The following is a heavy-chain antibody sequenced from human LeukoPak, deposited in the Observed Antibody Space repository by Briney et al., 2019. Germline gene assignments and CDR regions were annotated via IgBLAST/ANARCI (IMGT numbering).Heavy chain of an antibody. CDR3: ARDDTDY. Sequence: GGSLRLSCAASGFTFSSYSMNWVRQAPGKGLEWVSYISSSSSTIYYADSVKGRFTISRDNAKNSLYLQMNGLRAEDTAVYYCARDDTDYWGQGTLVTVSS. CDR2: ISSSSSTI. J-gene: IGHJ4*02. V-gene: IGHV3-48*04. CDR1: GFTFSSYS.